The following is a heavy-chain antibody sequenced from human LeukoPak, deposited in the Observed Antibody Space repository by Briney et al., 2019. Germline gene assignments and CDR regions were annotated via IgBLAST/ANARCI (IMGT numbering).Heavy chain of an antibody. Sequence: GRSLRLSCATSGFTFSNYGMHWVRQAPGKGLEWVAVISYDGSNKYYADSVKGRFTISRDNSKSTLYLQMNSLRAEDTAVYYCAKDRGRGSGSYYLFDCWGQGTLVTVSS. J-gene: IGHJ4*02. CDR1: GFTFSNYG. CDR2: ISYDGSNK. V-gene: IGHV3-30*18. D-gene: IGHD3-10*01. CDR3: AKDRGRGSGSYYLFDC.